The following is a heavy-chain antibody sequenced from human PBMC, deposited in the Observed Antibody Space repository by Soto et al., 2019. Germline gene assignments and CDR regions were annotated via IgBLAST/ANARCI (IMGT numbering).Heavy chain of an antibody. D-gene: IGHD3-3*01. CDR1: GYPFTTYG. Sequence: ASVKVSCKASGYPFTTYGITWVRQSPGQGLEWMGWISTYNGNTNYAQSLQGRVTMTRETSSTTAYMELRSLRSDDTAVYYCARVMTTFGVVSKGPDHWG. V-gene: IGHV1-18*04. J-gene: IGHJ5*02. CDR2: ISTYNGNT. CDR3: ARVMTTFGVVSKGPDH.